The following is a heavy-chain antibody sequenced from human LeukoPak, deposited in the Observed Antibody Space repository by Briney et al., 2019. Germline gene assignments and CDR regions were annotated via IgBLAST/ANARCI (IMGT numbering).Heavy chain of an antibody. Sequence: GGSLRLSCAASGFSFSSYAMSWVRQAPGKGLEWVSFIYSDNTHYSDSVSRDNSKNTLYLQMNSLRAEDTAVYYCARRAGAYSHPYDYWGQGTLVTVSS. J-gene: IGHJ4*02. CDR1: GFSFSSYA. CDR3: ARRAGAYSHPYDY. CDR2: IYSDNT. D-gene: IGHD4/OR15-4a*01. V-gene: IGHV3-66*04.